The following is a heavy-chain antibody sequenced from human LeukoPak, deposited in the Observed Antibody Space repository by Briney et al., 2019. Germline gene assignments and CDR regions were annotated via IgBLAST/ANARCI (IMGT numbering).Heavy chain of an antibody. CDR2: ISSSGSTI. D-gene: IGHD4-23*01. Sequence: GGSLRLSCAASGFTFSSYEMNWVRQAPGKGLEWVSYISSSGSTIYYADSVKGRFTISRDNAKNSLYLQMDSLRAEDTAVYYSASLPRAVENYWGQGTLVTVSS. CDR1: GFTFSSYE. J-gene: IGHJ4*02. CDR3: ASLPRAVENY. V-gene: IGHV3-48*03.